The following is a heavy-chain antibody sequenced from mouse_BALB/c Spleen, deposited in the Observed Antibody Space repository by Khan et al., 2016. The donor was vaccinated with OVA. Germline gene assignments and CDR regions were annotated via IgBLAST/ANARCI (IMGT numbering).Heavy chain of an antibody. V-gene: IGHV1S81*02. CDR3: ARNPFAY. CDR2: INPNNGVT. J-gene: IGHJ3*01. Sequence: QVQLQQSGAELVKPGASVRLSCKASGYTFTSYYLYWVKQRPGQGLEWIGDINPNNGVTNFNEKFKNKATLTVDKSSSTAYMQLSSLTSEDSAVYFCARNPFAYWGQGTLVTVSA. CDR1: GYTFTSYY.